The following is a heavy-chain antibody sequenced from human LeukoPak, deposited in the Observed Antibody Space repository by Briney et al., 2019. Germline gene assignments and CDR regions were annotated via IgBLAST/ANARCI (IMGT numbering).Heavy chain of an antibody. J-gene: IGHJ4*02. Sequence: GASVKVSCKASGHIFTTYGISWVRQAPGQGLEWMGWISVDSGNTKYAQKFQGRVTMTTDTSTNTAYMELGSLRSDDTAVYYCARDRGGGSPGYWGQGTLVTVSS. D-gene: IGHD2-15*01. CDR2: ISVDSGNT. CDR1: GHIFTTYG. CDR3: ARDRGGGSPGY. V-gene: IGHV1-18*04.